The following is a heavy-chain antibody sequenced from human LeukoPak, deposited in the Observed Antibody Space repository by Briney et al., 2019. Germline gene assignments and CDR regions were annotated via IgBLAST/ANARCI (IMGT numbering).Heavy chain of an antibody. V-gene: IGHV4-39*01. J-gene: IGHJ5*02. CDR3: AIKTCYYGSRSDYGCWFDP. D-gene: IGHD3-10*01. CDR2: IYSSGNT. CDR1: GGSISSSTYY. Sequence: SETLSLTCTVSGGSISSSTYYWGCIRQPPGKGLEWIGSIYSSGNTYYDPSLKSPVPITVDTSKNQFSLKLSSVSAADTAVYYCAIKTCYYGSRSDYGCWFDPWGQGTLVTVSS.